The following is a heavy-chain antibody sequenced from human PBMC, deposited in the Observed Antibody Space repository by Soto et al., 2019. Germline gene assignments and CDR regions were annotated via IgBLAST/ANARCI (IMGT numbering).Heavy chain of an antibody. V-gene: IGHV3-30*03. CDR2: VSNDGIRK. Sequence: QVQLDESGGGVVQPGRSLRLTCAASGFIFSGSGMHWGRQAPGKGLEWVALVSNDGIRKYYGDSVKGRFTISRDNAENTLYLQMNSLRAEDTAVYYCARWVGGSMYDNSGKYDSWGQGTLVTVSS. CDR3: ARWVGGSMYDNSGKYDS. J-gene: IGHJ5*01. CDR1: GFIFSGSG. D-gene: IGHD3-22*01.